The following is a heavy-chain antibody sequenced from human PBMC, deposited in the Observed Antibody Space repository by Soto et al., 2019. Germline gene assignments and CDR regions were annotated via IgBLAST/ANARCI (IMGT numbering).Heavy chain of an antibody. V-gene: IGHV3-33*01. CDR1: GFTFSNYG. CDR2: IWYDGSNK. CDR3: ARDPRYCTYGVCCYFDN. J-gene: IGHJ4*02. D-gene: IGHD2-8*01. Sequence: QVQLVESGGGVVQPGRSLRLSCAASGFTFSNYGMHWVRQAPGKGLEWVADIWYDGSNKYYADSVKGRFTISRDNSKNTLYLQMNSLRVEDTAVYYCARDPRYCTYGVCCYFDNWGQGTLVTVSS.